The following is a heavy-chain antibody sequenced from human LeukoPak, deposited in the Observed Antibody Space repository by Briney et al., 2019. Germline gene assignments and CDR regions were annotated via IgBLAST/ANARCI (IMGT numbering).Heavy chain of an antibody. V-gene: IGHV3-9*01. J-gene: IGHJ4*02. D-gene: IGHD6-13*01. Sequence: GGSLRLSCVASGSTLDEYAMHWVRQAPGKGLEWVSGISWNSGSVAYGDSVKGRFTISRDNAKNSLFLQMNSLRTEDTALYYCAKLADAGKAPFDYWGQATLVTVSS. CDR1: GSTLDEYA. CDR3: AKLADAGKAPFDY. CDR2: ISWNSGSV.